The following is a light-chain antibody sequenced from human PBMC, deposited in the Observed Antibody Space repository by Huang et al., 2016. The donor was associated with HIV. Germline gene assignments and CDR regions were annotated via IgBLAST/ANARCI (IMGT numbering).Light chain of an antibody. CDR3: QQSYITPPFT. Sequence: DIQMTQSPSSLSASVGDRVTITCRASQSISSHLNWYHQKPDKAPKLLIHTASSLQSGVPSRFSGSGSGTDFTLTISGLQPEDFGTYFCQQSYITPPFTFGPGTKVDIK. CDR1: QSISSH. J-gene: IGKJ3*01. V-gene: IGKV1-39*01. CDR2: TAS.